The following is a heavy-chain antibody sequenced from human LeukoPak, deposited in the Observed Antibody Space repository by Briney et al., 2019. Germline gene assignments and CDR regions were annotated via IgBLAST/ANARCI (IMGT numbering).Heavy chain of an antibody. CDR2: IYSGGST. Sequence: PGGSLRLSCAASGFTVSSNYMSWVRQAPGKGLEWVSVIYSGGSTYYADSVKGRFTISRDNSKNTLYLQVNSLRAEDTAVYYYARALRYFDWLLENWGQGTLVTVSS. V-gene: IGHV3-66*01. CDR3: ARALRYFDWLLEN. D-gene: IGHD3-9*01. CDR1: GFTVSSNY. J-gene: IGHJ4*02.